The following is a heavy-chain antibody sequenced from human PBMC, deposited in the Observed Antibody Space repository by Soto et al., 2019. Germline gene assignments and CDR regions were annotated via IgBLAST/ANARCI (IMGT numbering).Heavy chain of an antibody. J-gene: IGHJ5*02. CDR3: ARESCSGGKCYSGWFDP. V-gene: IGHV3-64*01. CDR1: GFTFSSYA. D-gene: IGHD2-15*01. Sequence: GGSLRLSCAASGFTFSSYAMHWVRQAPGKGLEYVSAISSNGGSTYYANSVKGRFTISRDNSKNTLYLQMGSLRAEDMAVYYCARESCSGGKCYSGWFDPWGQGTLVTVSS. CDR2: ISSNGGST.